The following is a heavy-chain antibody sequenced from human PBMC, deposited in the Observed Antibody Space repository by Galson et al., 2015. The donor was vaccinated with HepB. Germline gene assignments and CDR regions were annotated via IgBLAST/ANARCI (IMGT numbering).Heavy chain of an antibody. D-gene: IGHD1-26*01. J-gene: IGHJ6*03. CDR1: GYTFTSYD. Sequence: SVKVSCKASGYTFTSYDINWVRQATGQGLEWMGWISAYNGNTNYAQKLQGRVTMTTDTSTSTAYMELRSLRSDDTAVYYCARANSGSYYLDYYYYYMDVWGKGTTVTVSS. V-gene: IGHV1-18*01. CDR2: ISAYNGNT. CDR3: ARANSGSYYLDYYYYYMDV.